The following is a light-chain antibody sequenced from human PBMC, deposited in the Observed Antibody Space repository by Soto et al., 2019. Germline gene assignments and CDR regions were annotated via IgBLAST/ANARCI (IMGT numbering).Light chain of an antibody. CDR3: QSYDNSLSVHVV. CDR2: GNS. CDR1: SSNIGAGYD. Sequence: QLVLTQPPSVSGAPGQGVTISCTGSSSNIGAGYDVHWYQQLPGTAPKLLIYGNSNRPSGVPDRFSGSKSGTSASLAITGLQAEDEADYYCQSYDNSLSVHVVFGGGTKLTVL. J-gene: IGLJ2*01. V-gene: IGLV1-40*01.